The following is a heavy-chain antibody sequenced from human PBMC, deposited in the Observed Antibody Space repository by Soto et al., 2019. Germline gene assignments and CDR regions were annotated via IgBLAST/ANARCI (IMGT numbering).Heavy chain of an antibody. V-gene: IGHV4-34*01. Sequence: LEILSLTCAVYGGSFSGYYLSWIRQPPGKGLEWIGEINHSGSTNYNPSLKSRVTISVDTSKNQFSLKLSSVTAADTAVYYCARGSGYYDFWSGYYTRAYYYYYYMDVWGKGTTVTVSS. D-gene: IGHD3-3*01. J-gene: IGHJ6*03. CDR3: ARGSGYYDFWSGYYTRAYYYYYYMDV. CDR1: GGSFSGYY. CDR2: INHSGST.